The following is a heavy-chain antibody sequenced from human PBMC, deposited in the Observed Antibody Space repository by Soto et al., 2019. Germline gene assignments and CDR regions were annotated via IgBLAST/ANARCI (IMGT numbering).Heavy chain of an antibody. CDR3: AKDGKWIRYEYYFDY. Sequence: GGSLRLSCAASGFTFSSYAMSWVRQAPGKGLEWVSAISGSGGSTYYADSVKGRFTISRDNSKNTLYLQMNSLRAEDTAVYYCAKDGKWIRYEYYFDYWGQGTRVTVSS. D-gene: IGHD5-12*01. V-gene: IGHV3-23*01. CDR1: GFTFSSYA. J-gene: IGHJ4*02. CDR2: ISGSGGST.